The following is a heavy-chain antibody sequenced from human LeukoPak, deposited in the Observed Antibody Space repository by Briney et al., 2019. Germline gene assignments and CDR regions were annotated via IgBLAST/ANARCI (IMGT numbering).Heavy chain of an antibody. CDR2: IYHSGST. D-gene: IGHD3-16*01. V-gene: IGHV4-4*02. J-gene: IGHJ4*02. CDR1: GGSISNSNW. CDR3: ARHYGP. Sequence: SETLSLTCAVSGGSISNSNWWNWVRQPSGKGLEWIGEIYHSGSTNYNPSLRSRVTISVDRSKNQFALKLTSVTAADTAVYYCARHYGPWGQGTLVTVSS.